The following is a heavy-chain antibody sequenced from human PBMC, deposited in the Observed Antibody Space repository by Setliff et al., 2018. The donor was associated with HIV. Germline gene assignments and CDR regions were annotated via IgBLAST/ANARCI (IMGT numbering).Heavy chain of an antibody. CDR3: VSDRDKISWYYF. V-gene: IGHV4-4*02. D-gene: IGHD6-13*01. CDR1: GGSISSSNW. J-gene: IGHJ4*02. CDR2: IYHSGSA. Sequence: SETLSLTCAVSGGSISSSNWWSWVRQPPGKGLEWIGEIYHSGSANYNPSLKSRVTMSLDASKNQFSLKLSSVTAADTALYYCVSDRDKISWYYFWGQGTLVTVSS.